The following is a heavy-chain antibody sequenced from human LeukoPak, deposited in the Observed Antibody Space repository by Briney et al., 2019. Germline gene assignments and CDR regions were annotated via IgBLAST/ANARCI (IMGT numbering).Heavy chain of an antibody. J-gene: IGHJ3*02. CDR1: GGSISSSNW. Sequence: SETLSLTCAVSGGSISSSNWWSWVRRPPGKGLEWIGEIYHSGSTNYNPSLKSRVTISVDKSKNQFSLKLSSVTAADTAVYYCARRGVVTRADQLDRSFDIWGQGTMVTVSS. CDR2: IYHSGST. CDR3: ARRGVVTRADQLDRSFDI. D-gene: IGHD4-23*01. V-gene: IGHV4-4*02.